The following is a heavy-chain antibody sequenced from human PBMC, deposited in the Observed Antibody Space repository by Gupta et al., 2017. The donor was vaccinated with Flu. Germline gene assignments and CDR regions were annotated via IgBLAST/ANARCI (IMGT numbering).Heavy chain of an antibody. CDR3: ARGLNFDV. J-gene: IGHJ3*01. Sequence: EEQLVESGGGLVQPEKSLRLCCAVSGVSVGGNFMTWVRQAPGRGLECVSGIYAVGNTYYSDSVKGRFTISRDNFKNMVYLQMNSLRDDDTAVYFCARGLNFDVWGQGTTVTVSS. CDR2: IYAVGNT. V-gene: IGHV3-66*02. CDR1: GVSVGGNF.